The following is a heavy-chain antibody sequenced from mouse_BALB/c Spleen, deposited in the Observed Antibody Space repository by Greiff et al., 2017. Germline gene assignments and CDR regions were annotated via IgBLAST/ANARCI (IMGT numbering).Heavy chain of an antibody. CDR1: GYAFTNYL. D-gene: IGHD2-4*01. J-gene: IGHJ4*01. V-gene: IGHV1-54*01. CDR3: ASRLRPYAMDY. Sequence: QVQLQQSGAELVRPGTSVKVSCTASGYAFTNYLIEWVKQRPGQGLEWIGVINPGSGCTYYTEKFKGKATLAADNSSSTAYMQLSSLTSDDSAVYFCASRLRPYAMDYWGQGTSVTVSS. CDR2: INPGSGCT.